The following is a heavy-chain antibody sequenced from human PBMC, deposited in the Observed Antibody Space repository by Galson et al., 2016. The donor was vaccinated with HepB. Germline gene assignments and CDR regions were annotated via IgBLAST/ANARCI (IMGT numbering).Heavy chain of an antibody. V-gene: IGHV1-2*02. CDR3: ARDRCYDSSGHFAFDI. J-gene: IGHJ3*02. CDR1: GYTFTDYY. CDR2: INPNSGGT. Sequence: SVKVSCKASGYTFTDYYMHWVRQAPGQGLEWMGWINPNSGGTNYAQKFQGRVTMTRDTSISTAYMELSRLRSDDTAVYYCARDRCYDSSGHFAFDIWGQGTMVTVSS. D-gene: IGHD3-22*01.